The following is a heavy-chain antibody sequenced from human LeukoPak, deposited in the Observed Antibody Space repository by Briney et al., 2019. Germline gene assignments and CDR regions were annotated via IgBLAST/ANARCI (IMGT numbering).Heavy chain of an antibody. CDR1: GFTFSSYW. D-gene: IGHD5-18*01. J-gene: IGHJ4*02. CDR3: ARGTGYSVVDY. Sequence: PGGSLRLSCAASGFTFSSYWMHWVRQAPGKGLLWVSRINSDGRSTSHADSAKGRFTISRDNAKNTLYLQMNSLRAEDTAVYYCARGTGYSVVDYWGQGTLVTVSS. CDR2: INSDGRST. V-gene: IGHV3-74*01.